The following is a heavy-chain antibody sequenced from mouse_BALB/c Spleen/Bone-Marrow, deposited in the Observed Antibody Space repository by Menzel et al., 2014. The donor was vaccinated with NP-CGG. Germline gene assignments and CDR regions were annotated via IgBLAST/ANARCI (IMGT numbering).Heavy chain of an antibody. CDR2: IYPGDGDT. CDR1: GYAFSTYW. J-gene: IGHJ2*01. Sequence: SGAELVRPGSSVKISCKSSGYAFSTYWINWVKQRPGQGLEWIGQIYPGDGDTDFNGKFKGKATLTADRSSNTAYMEFSSLTSEDSAVYFCARGGISVDYWGQGTTLTVSS. V-gene: IGHV1-80*01. CDR3: ARGGISVDY.